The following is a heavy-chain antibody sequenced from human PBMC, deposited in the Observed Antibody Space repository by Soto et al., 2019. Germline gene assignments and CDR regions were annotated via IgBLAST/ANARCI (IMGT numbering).Heavy chain of an antibody. CDR1: GGSISSGDYY. V-gene: IGHV4-30-4*01. CDR2: IYYSGST. J-gene: IGHJ6*02. D-gene: IGHD6-25*01. CDR3: ARQVSSAWPPYYYDMDV. Sequence: PSETLSLTCTVSGGSISSGDYYWSWIRQPPGKGLEWIGYIYYSGSTYYNLSLKSRVTISVDTSKNQVSLKLSSVTAADTAMYFCARQVSSAWPPYYYDMDVWGQGTTLTVSS.